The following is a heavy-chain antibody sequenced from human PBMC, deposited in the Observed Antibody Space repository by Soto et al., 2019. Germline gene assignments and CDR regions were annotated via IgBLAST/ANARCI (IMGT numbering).Heavy chain of an antibody. V-gene: IGHV4-59*01. Sequence: PAETLSLSCAVSGGSISSYYWSWIRQPPGKGVEWIGYSYYSGSTNYNPSLKSRVTISVDTSKDQFSLKLSSVTAADTAGYCCAGGGCITGSPTTFDYWGQGTLVTVSS. D-gene: IGHD1-20*01. CDR1: GGSISSYY. CDR3: AGGGCITGSPTTFDY. CDR2: SYYSGST. J-gene: IGHJ4*02.